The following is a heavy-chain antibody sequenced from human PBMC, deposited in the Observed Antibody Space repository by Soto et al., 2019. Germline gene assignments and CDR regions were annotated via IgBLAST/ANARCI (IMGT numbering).Heavy chain of an antibody. D-gene: IGHD3-10*01. Sequence: ASVKVSFKASGYTLIDYYIRWVRLAAGQGLELMGWIKPNSGDTKYAQKFQGWVTMTRDTSIRTAYMELSRLRSDDTAIYYCARGYGGLGNYVFYFYGLDVWGQGTTVTVSS. J-gene: IGHJ6*02. V-gene: IGHV1-2*04. CDR3: ARGYGGLGNYVFYFYGLDV. CDR2: IKPNSGDT. CDR1: GYTLIDYY.